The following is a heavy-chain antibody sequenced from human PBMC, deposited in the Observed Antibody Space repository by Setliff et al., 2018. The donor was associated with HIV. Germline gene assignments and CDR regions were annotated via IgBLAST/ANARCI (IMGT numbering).Heavy chain of an antibody. J-gene: IGHJ6*02. CDR3: ATFNFWTGSLVDYYYHGEDV. CDR1: GFTFSRAY. D-gene: IGHD3-3*01. V-gene: IGHV3-66*01. CDR2: IYNGGGT. Sequence: GGSLRLSCAASGFTFSRAYMSWVRQGAGKGLECVAVIYNGGGTDYSDSVKGRFSISRDNSKNILHLQMNRLRVDDTAVYYCATFNFWTGSLVDYYYHGEDVWGQGTTVTVSS.